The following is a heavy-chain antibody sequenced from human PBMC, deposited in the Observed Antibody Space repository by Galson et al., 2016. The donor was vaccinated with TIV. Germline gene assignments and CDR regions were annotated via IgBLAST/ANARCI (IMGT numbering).Heavy chain of an antibody. V-gene: IGHV1-2*02. CDR1: GYIFINYY. J-gene: IGHJ4*02. CDR3: ARVNWARAFDY. CDR2: SNPDSGAT. D-gene: IGHD7-27*01. Sequence: SVKVSCKASGYIFINYYIHWVRQAPGQGLEWLGWSNPDSGATQYAQKFQGRVTMTRDTSISTAYMELRRLISDDTAVYYCARVNWARAFDYWGQGTQVTVPS.